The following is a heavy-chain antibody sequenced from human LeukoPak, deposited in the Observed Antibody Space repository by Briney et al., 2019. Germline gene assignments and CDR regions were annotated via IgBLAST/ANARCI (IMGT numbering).Heavy chain of an antibody. Sequence: GGSLRLSCAASGFTSDDYGMSWVRQAPGKGLEWVSGINWNGGSTGYADSVKGRFTISRDNAKNSLYLQMNSLRAEDTALYYCARIGYCTNGVCYSYYYYMDVWGKGTTVTVSS. V-gene: IGHV3-20*04. D-gene: IGHD2-8*01. CDR1: GFTSDDYG. CDR3: ARIGYCTNGVCYSYYYYMDV. J-gene: IGHJ6*03. CDR2: INWNGGST.